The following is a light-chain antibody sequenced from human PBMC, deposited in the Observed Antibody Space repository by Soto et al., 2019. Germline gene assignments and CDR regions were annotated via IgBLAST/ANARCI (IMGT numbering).Light chain of an antibody. CDR1: SSDIGAYDH. V-gene: IGLV2-14*01. J-gene: IGLJ1*01. CDR2: SVS. CDR3: SRYPDRRACV. Sequence: QSVLTQPASVSGSPGQSITISCSGTSSDIGAYDHVAWFQQFPGKTPKLVIYSVSNRPSGVSYRFSGSKSGNTASLTISGRQADCVAHYDCSRYPDRRACVFGPRTKAAVL.